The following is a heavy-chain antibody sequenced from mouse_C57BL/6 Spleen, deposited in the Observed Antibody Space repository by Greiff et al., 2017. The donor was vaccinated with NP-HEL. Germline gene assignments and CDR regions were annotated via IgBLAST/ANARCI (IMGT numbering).Heavy chain of an antibody. J-gene: IGHJ2*01. V-gene: IGHV1-85*01. CDR1: GYTFTSYD. D-gene: IGHD2-3*01. Sequence: QVQLQQPGPELVKPGASVKLSCKASGYTFTSYDINWVKQRPGQGLEWIGWIYPRDGSTKYNEKFKGKATLTVDTSSSTAYMELHSLTSEDSAVYFCATMGPSYYFDYWGQGTTLTVSS. CDR2: IYPRDGST. CDR3: ATMGPSYYFDY.